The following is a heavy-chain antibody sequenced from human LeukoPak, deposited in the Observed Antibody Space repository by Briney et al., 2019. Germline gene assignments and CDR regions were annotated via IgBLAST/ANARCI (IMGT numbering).Heavy chain of an antibody. D-gene: IGHD3-10*02. J-gene: IGHJ6*04. Sequence: GGSLRLSCAASGFTFSSYAMSWVRQAPGKGLEWVSVITGGGNTYYADSVKGRFTISRDNSKNTLYLQMNSLRAEDTAVYYCAELGITMIGGVWGKGTTVTISS. CDR2: ITGGGNT. V-gene: IGHV3-23*01. CDR1: GFTFSSYA. CDR3: AELGITMIGGV.